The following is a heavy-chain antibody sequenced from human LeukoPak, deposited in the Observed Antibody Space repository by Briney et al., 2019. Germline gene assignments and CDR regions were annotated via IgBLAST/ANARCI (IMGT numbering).Heavy chain of an antibody. CDR2: IRYDGSNK. Sequence: GGSLRLSCAASGFTFSSYGMHWVRQAPGKGLEWVAFIRYDGSNKYYADSVKGRFTISRDNSKNTLYLQMNSLRAEDTAVYYCARGRGFGYFDWLTYFDYWGQGTLVTVSS. V-gene: IGHV3-30*02. CDR1: GFTFSSYG. J-gene: IGHJ4*02. CDR3: ARGRGFGYFDWLTYFDY. D-gene: IGHD3-9*01.